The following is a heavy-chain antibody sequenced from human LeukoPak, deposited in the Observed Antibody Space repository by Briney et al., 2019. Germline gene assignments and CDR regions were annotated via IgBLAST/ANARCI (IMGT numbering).Heavy chain of an antibody. D-gene: IGHD3-10*01. CDR2: TYYRSKWYS. CDR3: ARGSGALLH. V-gene: IGHV6-1*01. Sequence: SQTLSLTCVISGDSVSSNSAAWNWIRQSPSRGLEWLGRTYYRSKWYSYSAVSVKSRIIINPDTSKNQFSLQLNSVTPEDTAVYYCARGSGALLHWGQGILVTISS. CDR1: GDSVSSNSAA. J-gene: IGHJ4*02.